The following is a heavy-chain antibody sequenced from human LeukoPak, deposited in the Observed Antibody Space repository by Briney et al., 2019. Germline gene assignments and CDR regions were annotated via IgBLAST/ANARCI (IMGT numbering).Heavy chain of an antibody. V-gene: IGHV4-4*02. CDR1: GGSISSNDW. D-gene: IGHD1-20*01. CDR3: ARALRARITGTTASVYGMDV. CDR2: IHHSGNS. J-gene: IGHJ6*02. Sequence: SGTLSLTCAVSGGSISSNDWWNWVRQPPGKGLEWIGEIHHSGNSNYSPSLKSRVTISVDKSKNQFSLNLSSVTAADTAVYYCARALRARITGTTASVYGMDVWGQGTTVTVSS.